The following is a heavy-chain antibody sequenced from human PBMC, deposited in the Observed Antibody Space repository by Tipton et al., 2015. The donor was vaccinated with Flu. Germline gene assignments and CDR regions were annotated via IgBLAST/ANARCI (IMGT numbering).Heavy chain of an antibody. Sequence: TLSLTCTVSGGSISDYFWDWIRQPPGKGLEWIATIHRSGSTNYNPSLRSRVTISVDTSKNQFSLEMRSVTAADMAVYYCARRDFSNYVSDPKNWFDPWGQGTLVTVSS. V-gene: IGHV4-59*08. CDR1: GGSISDYF. CDR2: IHRSGST. CDR3: ARRDFSNYVSDPKNWFDP. J-gene: IGHJ5*02. D-gene: IGHD4-11*01.